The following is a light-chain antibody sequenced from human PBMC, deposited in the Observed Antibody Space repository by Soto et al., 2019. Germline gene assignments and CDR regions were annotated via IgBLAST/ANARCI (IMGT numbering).Light chain of an antibody. V-gene: IGKV3-20*01. CDR3: QQYGSSPRT. CDR2: GGS. CDR1: QSVGSTY. J-gene: IGKJ5*01. Sequence: EIVLTQSQGTLALSPGERATLSFSASQSVGSTYLAWYQQKPGQTPRLLIYGGSSRATGIPDRFSGSASGAAFTLTISRLEPEDFAIYYCQQYGSSPRTFGQGTRLEIK.